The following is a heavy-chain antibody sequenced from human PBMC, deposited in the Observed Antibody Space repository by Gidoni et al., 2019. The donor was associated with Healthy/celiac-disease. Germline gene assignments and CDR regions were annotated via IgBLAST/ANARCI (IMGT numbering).Heavy chain of an antibody. V-gene: IGHV4-30-4*01. CDR3: ARGTVVNPYYYYGMDV. CDR2: IYYSGST. J-gene: IGHJ6*02. D-gene: IGHD2-15*01. CDR1: GGSISSGDYS. Sequence: QVQLQESGPGLVKPSQTLSLTCTVSGGSISSGDYSWSWIRQPPGKGLEWIGYIYYSGSTYYNPSLKSRVTISVDTSKNQFSLKLSSVTAADTAVYYCARGTVVNPYYYYGMDVWGQGTTVTVSS.